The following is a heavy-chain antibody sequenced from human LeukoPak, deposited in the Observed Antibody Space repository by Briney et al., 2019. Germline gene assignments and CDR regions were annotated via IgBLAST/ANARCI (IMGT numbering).Heavy chain of an antibody. CDR2: INPNSGGT. Sequence: APVKACGTASGYTFTGYYMHWVRQAPGQGLEWMGWINPNSGGTNYAQKFQGRVTMTRDTSISTAYMELSRLRSDDTAVYYCARAPNRLVVHAAIEDYWGQGTMVTVSS. CDR1: GYTFTGYY. CDR3: ARAPNRLVVHAAIEDY. J-gene: IGHJ4*03. V-gene: IGHV1-2*02. D-gene: IGHD2-2*01.